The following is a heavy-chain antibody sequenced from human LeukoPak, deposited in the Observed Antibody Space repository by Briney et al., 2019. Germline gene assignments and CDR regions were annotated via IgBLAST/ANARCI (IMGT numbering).Heavy chain of an antibody. V-gene: IGHV5-51*01. J-gene: IGHJ1*01. D-gene: IGHD2-15*01. CDR3: ARPKSYCSGGNCYPEYFRH. Sequence: GESLKISCKASGYSFPTYWIGWVRQMPGKGLEWMGIIYPGDSDTRYSPSFQGQVTISADKSISTAYLQWSSLKASDTAIYYCARPKSYCSGGNCYPEYFRHWGQGTLVTVSS. CDR1: GYSFPTYW. CDR2: IYPGDSDT.